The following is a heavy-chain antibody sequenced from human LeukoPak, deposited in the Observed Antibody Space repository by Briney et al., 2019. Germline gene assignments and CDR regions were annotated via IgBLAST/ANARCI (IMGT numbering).Heavy chain of an antibody. V-gene: IGHV4-4*07. D-gene: IGHD6-13*01. CDR1: GGSISSYY. J-gene: IGHJ4*02. CDR3: ARDMAKSSSWSFDY. CDR2: IYTSGST. Sequence: SETLSLTCTVSGGSISSYYWSWIRQPAGKGLEWIGRIYTSGSTNYNPSLKSRVTMSVDTSKNQFSLKLSSVTAADTAVYYCARDMAKSSSWSFDYWGQGTLVTVSS.